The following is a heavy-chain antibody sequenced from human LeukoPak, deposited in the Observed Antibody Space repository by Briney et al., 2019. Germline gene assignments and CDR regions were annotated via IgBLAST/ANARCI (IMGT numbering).Heavy chain of an antibody. CDR3: GRVGHLGGSFDY. D-gene: IGHD5-12*01. J-gene: IGHJ4*02. V-gene: IGHV3-53*01. Sequence: PGGSLRLSCAASRFTVSSKYMSWVPQAPGKGLEWVSVIYSGGSTYYADSVKGRFTISRDNSKNTLDLHMNSLGAEDTAVYYCGRVGHLGGSFDYWGQGTLVTVSS. CDR1: RFTVSSKY. CDR2: IYSGGST.